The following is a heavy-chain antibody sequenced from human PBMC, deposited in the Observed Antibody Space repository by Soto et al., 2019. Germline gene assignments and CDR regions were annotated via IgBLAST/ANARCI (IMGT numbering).Heavy chain of an antibody. V-gene: IGHV4-59*11. J-gene: IGHJ4*02. Sequence: PSETLSLTCTASGGSISGHHWSWFRQTPGKRPEWIGYIYPSGSTNYNSSLKSRVIIAIDTSKNQFSLRLSSVTAADTAVYFCARYSSESSGYYQQDYWGQGALVTV. CDR3: ARYSSESSGYYQQDY. D-gene: IGHD3-22*01. CDR2: IYPSGST. CDR1: GGSISGHH.